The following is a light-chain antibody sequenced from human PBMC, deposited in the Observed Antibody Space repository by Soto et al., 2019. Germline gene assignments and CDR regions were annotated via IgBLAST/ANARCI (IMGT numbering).Light chain of an antibody. Sequence: DIQLTQAPSFLSASVGDRVTITCRASQGISTYLVWYQQKPGKAPKLLIYAASTLQSGVTSRFSGSGSGTEFSLTIRTLQTEHFATYYSQQLNSYPLSSGGGTTVEIK. J-gene: IGKJ4*01. V-gene: IGKV1-9*01. CDR1: QGISTY. CDR3: QQLNSYPLS. CDR2: AAS.